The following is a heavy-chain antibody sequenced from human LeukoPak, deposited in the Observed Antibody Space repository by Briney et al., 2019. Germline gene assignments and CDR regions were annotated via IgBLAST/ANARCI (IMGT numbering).Heavy chain of an antibody. Sequence: GGSLRLSCAASGFTFSSYSMNWVRQAPGKGLEWVSSISSSSSYIYYADSVKGRFTISRDNAKNSLYLQMNSLRAEDTAVYYCAREYLGYYGSGSYSGYYYYGMDVWGQGTTVTVSS. V-gene: IGHV3-21*01. CDR2: ISSSSSYI. D-gene: IGHD3-10*01. CDR3: AREYLGYYGSGSYSGYYYYGMDV. J-gene: IGHJ6*02. CDR1: GFTFSSYS.